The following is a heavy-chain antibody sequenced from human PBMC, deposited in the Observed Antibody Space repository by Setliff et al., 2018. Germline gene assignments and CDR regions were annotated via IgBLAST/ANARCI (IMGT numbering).Heavy chain of an antibody. V-gene: IGHV4-39*07. D-gene: IGHD3-9*01. CDR2: IYYSGST. CDR1: GGSISSSSYY. Sequence: LSLTCTVSGGSISSSSYYWGWIRQPPGKGLEWIGSIYYSGSTYYDPSLKSRVTISVDTSKNQFSLKLSSVTAADTAVYYCARTLYDYDILTGPGYYFDYWGQGTLVTVSS. CDR3: ARTLYDYDILTGPGYYFDY. J-gene: IGHJ4*02.